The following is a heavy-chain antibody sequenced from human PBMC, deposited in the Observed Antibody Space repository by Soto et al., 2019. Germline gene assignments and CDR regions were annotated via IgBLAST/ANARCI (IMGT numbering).Heavy chain of an antibody. Sequence: GGSLRLSCAASGFTFSSYAMSWVRQAPGKGLEWVSAISGSGGSTYYADSVKGRFTISRDNSKNTLYLQMNSLRAEDTAVYYRAKDPTRVAARDWFDPWGQGTLVTVSS. CDR2: ISGSGGST. CDR3: AKDPTRVAARDWFDP. D-gene: IGHD6-6*01. J-gene: IGHJ5*02. CDR1: GFTFSSYA. V-gene: IGHV3-23*01.